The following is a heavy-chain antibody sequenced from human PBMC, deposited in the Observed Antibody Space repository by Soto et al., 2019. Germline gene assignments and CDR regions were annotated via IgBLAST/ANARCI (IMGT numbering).Heavy chain of an antibody. J-gene: IGHJ4*02. CDR1: VFTFINYA. Sequence: VGSLRLSCASSVFTFINYAMHCVRQAPGKWLEWVAVISYDGSNKYYADSVKGRFTISRDNSKNTMYLQMNSLSAEDTAVYHWARDQVKGTMPIRWCQGTLVIVSS. D-gene: IGHD3-16*01. V-gene: IGHV3-30-3*01. CDR2: ISYDGSNK. CDR3: ARDQVKGTMPIR.